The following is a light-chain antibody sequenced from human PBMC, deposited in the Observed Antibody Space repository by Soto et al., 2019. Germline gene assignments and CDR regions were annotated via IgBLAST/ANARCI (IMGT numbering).Light chain of an antibody. CDR3: QQYGNSPLT. V-gene: IGKV3-20*01. J-gene: IGKJ3*01. CDR1: QSVSSSS. CDR2: DAS. Sequence: EIVLTQSPGTLSLSPGERATLSCRASQSVSSSSLAWYQHKPGQAPRLLIYDASSRATGIPDRFSGSGSGTDFTLTISRLEPEDFAVYYCQQYGNSPLTFGPGTKXDIK.